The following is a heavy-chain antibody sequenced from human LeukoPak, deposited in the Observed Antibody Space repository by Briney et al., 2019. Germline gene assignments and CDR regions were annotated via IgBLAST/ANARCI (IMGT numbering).Heavy chain of an antibody. CDR2: IYYSGST. Sequence: PSETLSLTCTVPGGSISSSSYYWGWIRQPPGKGLEWIGSIYYSGSTYYNPSLKSRVTISVDTSKNQFSLKLSSVTAADTAVYYSASEYPIQLWLPYYYYYMDVWGKGTTVTVSS. CDR1: GGSISSSSYY. D-gene: IGHD5-18*01. CDR3: ASEYPIQLWLPYYYYYMDV. V-gene: IGHV4-39*01. J-gene: IGHJ6*03.